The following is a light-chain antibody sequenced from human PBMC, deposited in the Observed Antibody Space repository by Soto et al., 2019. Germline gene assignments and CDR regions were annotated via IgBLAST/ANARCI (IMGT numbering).Light chain of an antibody. CDR3: QQYNTYSGT. Sequence: DIQMTQSPSTLSASFGDRVTITCRASQSTNSWLAWYQQKPGKAPKVLIYDVSSLESGVPSRFSGSGSGTEFTLTINSLQPDDFATYYCQQYNTYSGTFGPGTKVDI. V-gene: IGKV1-5*01. CDR1: QSTNSW. J-gene: IGKJ1*01. CDR2: DVS.